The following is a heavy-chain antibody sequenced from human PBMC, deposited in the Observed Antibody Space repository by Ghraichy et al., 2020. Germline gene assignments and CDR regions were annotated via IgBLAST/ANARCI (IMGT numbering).Heavy chain of an antibody. Sequence: SETLSLTCTVSGGSISSGGYYWSWIRQHPGKGLEWIGYIYYSGSTYYNPSLKSRVTISVDTSKNQFSLKLSSVTAADTAVYYCARDGYCSGGSCYSGYAFDIWGQGTMVTVSS. J-gene: IGHJ3*02. CDR2: IYYSGST. D-gene: IGHD2-15*01. V-gene: IGHV4-31*03. CDR1: GGSISSGGYY. CDR3: ARDGYCSGGSCYSGYAFDI.